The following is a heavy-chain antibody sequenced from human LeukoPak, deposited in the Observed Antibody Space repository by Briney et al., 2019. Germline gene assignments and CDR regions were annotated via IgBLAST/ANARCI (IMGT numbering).Heavy chain of an antibody. D-gene: IGHD5-12*01. CDR2: IRYDGSNK. CDR1: GFTFSSYG. J-gene: IGHJ4*02. CDR3: AKEPSIVATITFDY. V-gene: IGHV3-30*02. Sequence: GGSLRLSCAASGFTFSSYGMHWVRQAPGKGLEWVAFIRYDGSNKYYADSVKGRFTISRDNSKNTLYLQMNSLRAEDTAVYYCAKEPSIVATITFDYWGQGTLVTVSS.